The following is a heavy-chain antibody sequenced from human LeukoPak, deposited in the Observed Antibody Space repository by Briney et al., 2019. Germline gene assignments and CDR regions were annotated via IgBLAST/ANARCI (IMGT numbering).Heavy chain of an antibody. J-gene: IGHJ6*03. CDR3: ARVPYYMDV. CDR1: GYSISSGYY. V-gene: IGHV4-38-2*02. Sequence: SETLSLTCTVSGYSISSGYYWGWIRQPPGQGLEWIGSIYHSGSTYYNPSLKSRVTISVDTSENQFSLKLSSVTAADTAVYYCARVPYYMDVWGKGTTVTVSS. CDR2: IYHSGST.